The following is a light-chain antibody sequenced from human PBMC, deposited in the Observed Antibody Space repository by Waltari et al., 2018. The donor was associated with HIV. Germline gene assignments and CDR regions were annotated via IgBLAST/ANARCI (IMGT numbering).Light chain of an antibody. CDR2: GNS. J-gene: IGLJ2*01. Sequence: QSVLTQPPSVSGAPGQRVTISCTGSSSNIGAGYDVHWYQQLPGTAPKLLIYGNSNRPSGVPDRFPGSKSGTAASLASTGLQAEDEADYYCQSYDSSLSGSVVFGGGTKLTVL. CDR3: QSYDSSLSGSVV. V-gene: IGLV1-40*01. CDR1: SSNIGAGYD.